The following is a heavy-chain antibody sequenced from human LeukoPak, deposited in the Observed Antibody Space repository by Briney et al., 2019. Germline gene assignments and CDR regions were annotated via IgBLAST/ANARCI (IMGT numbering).Heavy chain of an antibody. CDR1: GFTFSSYW. Sequence: QAGGSLRLSCAGSGFTFSSYWMTWVRQAPGKGLEWGASIKQDGSDKYYADSVKGGFTIARDNAKNSLYLQMNSLRAEDTPVYYCARIYCSGGSCTFDYWGQGTLVTVSS. J-gene: IGHJ4*02. CDR3: ARIYCSGGSCTFDY. D-gene: IGHD2-15*01. CDR2: IKQDGSDK. V-gene: IGHV3-7*04.